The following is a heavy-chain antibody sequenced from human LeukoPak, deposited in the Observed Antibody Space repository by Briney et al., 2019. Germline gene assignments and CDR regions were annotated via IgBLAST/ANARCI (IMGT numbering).Heavy chain of an antibody. J-gene: IGHJ3*01. D-gene: IGHD3-3*01. V-gene: IGHV3-48*03. Sequence: PGGSLRLSCAASGFTFSSYEMNWVRQAPGKGLEWISYITNSGNTIYYADSVKGRFTISRDDAKNSLYLQMNSLRAEDTAVYYCARPRITVFGVVAWAFDVWGQGTMVTVSS. CDR1: GFTFSSYE. CDR2: ITNSGNTI. CDR3: ARPRITVFGVVAWAFDV.